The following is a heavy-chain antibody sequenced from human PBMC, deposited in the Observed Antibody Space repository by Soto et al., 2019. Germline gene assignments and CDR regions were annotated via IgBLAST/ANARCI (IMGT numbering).Heavy chain of an antibody. V-gene: IGHV4-39*01. Sequence: SETLSLTCTVSGGSISSSSYYWDWIRQPPGKGLEWIGSIYYSGSTYYNTSLKSRVAISVDTSKNQFSLKLSSVTAADTAIYYCARHHSSTWYGDYYYGMDVWGQGTTVTVSS. D-gene: IGHD6-13*01. CDR1: GGSISSSSYY. J-gene: IGHJ6*02. CDR2: IYYSGST. CDR3: ARHHSSTWYGDYYYGMDV.